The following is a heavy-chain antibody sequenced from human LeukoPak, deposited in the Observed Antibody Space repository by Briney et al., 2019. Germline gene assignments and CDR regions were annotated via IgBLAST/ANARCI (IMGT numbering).Heavy chain of an antibody. D-gene: IGHD5-24*01. Sequence: ASVKVSCKASGYTFTSYYMHWVRQAPGQGLEWMGIINPSGGSTSYAQKFQGRVTMTRDTSTSTVYMELSSLRSEDTAVYYCARGPPGRPGYNSASFDYWAREPWSPSPQ. CDR2: INPSGGST. CDR3: ARGPPGRPGYNSASFDY. J-gene: IGHJ4*02. CDR1: GYTFTSYY. V-gene: IGHV1-46*01.